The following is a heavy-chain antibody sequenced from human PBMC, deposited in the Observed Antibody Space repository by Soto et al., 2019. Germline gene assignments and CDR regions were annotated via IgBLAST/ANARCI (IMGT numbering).Heavy chain of an antibody. D-gene: IGHD6-19*01. Sequence: PSETLSLTCTVSGGSISSGHYYWSWIRQPPGKGLEWIGYIYYRGSTYYNPSLKSRVTISVDTSKNQFSLKLSSVTAADTAVYYCASPGYSSGWAFDNWGQGTLVTVS. CDR1: GGSISSGHYY. V-gene: IGHV4-30-4*01. J-gene: IGHJ4*02. CDR3: ASPGYSSGWAFDN. CDR2: IYYRGST.